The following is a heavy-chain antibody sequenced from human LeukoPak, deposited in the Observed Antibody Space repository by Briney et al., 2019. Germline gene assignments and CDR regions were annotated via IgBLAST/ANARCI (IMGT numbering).Heavy chain of an antibody. Sequence: GGSLKISCKGSGYSFSSYWIAWVRQMPGKGLEWMGIIYPGDSDTTYSPSFQGQVTISADKSISTAYLQWSSLKASDTAMYFCARRRSSTLIDYWGQGTLVTVSS. D-gene: IGHD3-10*01. CDR2: IYPGDSDT. CDR1: GYSFSSYW. CDR3: ARRRSSTLIDY. V-gene: IGHV5-51*01. J-gene: IGHJ4*02.